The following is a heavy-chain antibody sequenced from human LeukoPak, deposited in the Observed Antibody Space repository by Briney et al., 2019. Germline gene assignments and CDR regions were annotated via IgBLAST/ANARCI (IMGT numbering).Heavy chain of an antibody. V-gene: IGHV1-2*02. CDR1: GYIFADYY. CDR3: ATNILVRDIINWFDP. Sequence: ASVNVSCKASGYIFADYYIHWVRQAPGQGLEWMGWIKPNSGGTRSAQKFQGRVTMTRDTSISTAYMELSSLRYDDTAAYYCATNILVRDIINWFDPWGQGTLVTVSS. D-gene: IGHD3-10*01. J-gene: IGHJ5*02. CDR2: IKPNSGGT.